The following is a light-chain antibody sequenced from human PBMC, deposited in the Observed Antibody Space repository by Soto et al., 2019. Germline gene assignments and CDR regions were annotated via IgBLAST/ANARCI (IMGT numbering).Light chain of an antibody. J-gene: IGKJ5*01. V-gene: IGKV3-15*01. Sequence: EMGMTQSPATLSVAPGDRATLSCMARQSGSSNLSWYQQKPGQAPRLLIYGASTRDTGIAARFSGSGSGTEFPLTFSSQQSEDFALYYCQQYNNWYIPFGQRTRLQIK. CDR3: QQYNNWYIP. CDR1: QSGSSN. CDR2: GAS.